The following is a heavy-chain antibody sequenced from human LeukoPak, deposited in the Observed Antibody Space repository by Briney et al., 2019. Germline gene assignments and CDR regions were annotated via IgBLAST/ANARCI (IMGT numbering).Heavy chain of an antibody. CDR1: GFTFSVYS. CDR2: ISSSSSYI. CDR3: VRDKGAVAGTAIFDY. J-gene: IGHJ4*02. V-gene: IGHV3-21*01. Sequence: PGGSLRLSCAASGFTFSVYSMNWVRQAPGKGLEWVSGISSSSSYIFYADSVMGRFTISRDNAKNSLYLQMNGLRAEDTAVYYCVRDKGAVAGTAIFDYWGQGTLVTVSS. D-gene: IGHD6-19*01.